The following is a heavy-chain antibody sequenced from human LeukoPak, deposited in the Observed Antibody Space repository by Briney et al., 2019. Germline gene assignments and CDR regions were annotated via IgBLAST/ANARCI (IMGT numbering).Heavy chain of an antibody. Sequence: GGSLRLSCAASGFTFSSYWMSWVRQAPGKGLEWVANIKQDGSEKYYVDSVKGRFTISRDNAKNSLYLQMNSLRAADTAVYYCARDRVPGAQWLVYYYYGMDVWGQGTTVTVSS. CDR3: ARDRVPGAQWLVYYYYGMDV. J-gene: IGHJ6*02. D-gene: IGHD6-19*01. V-gene: IGHV3-7*01. CDR2: IKQDGSEK. CDR1: GFTFSSYW.